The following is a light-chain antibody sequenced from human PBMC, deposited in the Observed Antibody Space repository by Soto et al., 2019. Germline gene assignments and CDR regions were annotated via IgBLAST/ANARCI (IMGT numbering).Light chain of an antibody. CDR2: DAS. Sequence: EIVLTQSPATLSLSPGEGATLSCRASQSVSNYLAWYQQKPGQAPRLLIYDASQSATGIPARFSGSGSGTDFTLTISSLEPEAFAVYYCQQRSNWPLTFGGGTKVEIK. CDR1: QSVSNY. CDR3: QQRSNWPLT. V-gene: IGKV3-11*01. J-gene: IGKJ4*01.